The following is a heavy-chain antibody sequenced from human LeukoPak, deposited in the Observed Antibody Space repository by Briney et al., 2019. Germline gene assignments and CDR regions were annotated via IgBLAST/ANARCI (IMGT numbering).Heavy chain of an antibody. CDR1: GFTSSNYA. D-gene: IGHD5-12*01. Sequence: PGGSLRLSCATSGFTSSNYAMHWVRQAPGKGLEWVAVISYDGSNKYYADSVKGRFTISRDNSKNTLYLQINSLRAEDTAVYYCAKDGGDIVATIIQYWGQGTLVTVSS. J-gene: IGHJ4*02. V-gene: IGHV3-30*18. CDR2: ISYDGSNK. CDR3: AKDGGDIVATIIQY.